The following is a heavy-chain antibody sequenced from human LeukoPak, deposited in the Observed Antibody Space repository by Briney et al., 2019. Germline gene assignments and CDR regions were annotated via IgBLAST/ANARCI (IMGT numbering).Heavy chain of an antibody. CDR1: GYTFTSYD. D-gene: IGHD1-26*01. CDR3: AREGPIVGATHLVDY. Sequence: ASVKVSCKASGYTFTSYDINWVRQATGQGLEWMGWMNPNSGSTGYAQKFQGRVTITRNTSISTAYMELSRLRSDDTAVYYCAREGPIVGATHLVDYWGQGTLVTVSS. V-gene: IGHV1-8*03. CDR2: MNPNSGST. J-gene: IGHJ4*02.